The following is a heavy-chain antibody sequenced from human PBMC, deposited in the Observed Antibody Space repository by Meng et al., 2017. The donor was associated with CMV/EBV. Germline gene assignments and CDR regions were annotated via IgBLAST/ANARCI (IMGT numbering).Heavy chain of an antibody. V-gene: IGHV3-30-3*01. D-gene: IGHD2-2*01. J-gene: IGHJ6*02. CDR3: VRGSVVLPAAILVYYYYGMDV. CDR2: ISYDGSNK. CDR1: GFTFSSYA. Sequence: GESLKISCAASGFTFSSYAMHWVRQAPGKGLEWVAVISYDGSNKYYADSVKGRFTISRDNSKDTLYLQMNSLRDEDTAVYYCVRGSVVLPAAILVYYYYGMDVWGQGTTVTVSS.